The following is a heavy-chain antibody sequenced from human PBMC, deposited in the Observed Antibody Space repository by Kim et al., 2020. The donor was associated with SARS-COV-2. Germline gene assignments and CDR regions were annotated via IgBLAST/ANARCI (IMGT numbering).Heavy chain of an antibody. CDR2: ISLNSGSI. J-gene: IGHJ4*02. CDR3: AKDSVLRYFDWSFDY. Sequence: GGSLRLSCAASGFTFDDYAMHWVRQAPGKCLEWVSGISLNSGSIGYADSVKGRFTISRDNAKNSLYLQMNSLRAEDTALYYCAKDSVLRYFDWSFDYWGQGTLVTVSS. V-gene: IGHV3-9*01. D-gene: IGHD3-9*01. CDR1: GFTFDDYA.